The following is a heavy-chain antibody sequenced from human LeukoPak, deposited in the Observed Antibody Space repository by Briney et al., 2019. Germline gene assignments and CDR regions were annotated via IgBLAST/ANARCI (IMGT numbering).Heavy chain of an antibody. CDR1: GFTFSNAW. V-gene: IGHV3-15*01. J-gene: IGHJ4*02. D-gene: IGHD1-14*01. CDR2: IKSKTDGGTT. Sequence: PGGSLRLSCAASGFTFSNAWMSWVRQAPGKGPEWVGRIKSKTDGGTTDYAAPVKGRFTISGDDSNNTLYLQMNSLKTEDTAVYYCTTDKAEWWNHPHLDYWGQGTLVTVSS. CDR3: TTDKAEWWNHPHLDY.